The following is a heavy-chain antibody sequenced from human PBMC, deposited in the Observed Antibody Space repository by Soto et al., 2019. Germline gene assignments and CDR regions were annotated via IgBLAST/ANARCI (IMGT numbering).Heavy chain of an antibody. CDR2: ISGSGGTT. D-gene: IGHD3-10*01. CDR3: AHRPGSGSPVDFDY. J-gene: IGHJ4*02. Sequence: PGGSLRLSCAASGFTFSSCAMGWVRQAPGKGLEWVSGISGSGGTTYYADSVKSRLTITKDTSKNQVVLTMTNMDPVDTATYYCAHRPGSGSPVDFDYWGQGTLVTVSS. V-gene: IGHV3-23*01. CDR1: GFTFSSCA.